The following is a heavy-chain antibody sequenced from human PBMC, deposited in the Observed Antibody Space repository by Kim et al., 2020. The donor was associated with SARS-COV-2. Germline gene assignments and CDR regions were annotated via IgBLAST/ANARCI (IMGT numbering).Heavy chain of an antibody. Sequence: ASVKVSCKASGYSFTGNYVHWLRQAPGQGLEWMGRISPYSGDTKYEQKFQGRVTLTRDTSVSTVNMELSRLRSDDTAVYYCAREVGDRTRWFDLWGQGTLVTVSP. D-gene: IGHD3-16*01. CDR2: ISPYSGDT. V-gene: IGHV1-2*06. J-gene: IGHJ5*02. CDR1: GYSFTGNY. CDR3: AREVGDRTRWFDL.